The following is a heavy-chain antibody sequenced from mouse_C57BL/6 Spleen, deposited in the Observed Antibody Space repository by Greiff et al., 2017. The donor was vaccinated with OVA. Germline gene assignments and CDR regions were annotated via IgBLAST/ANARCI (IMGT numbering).Heavy chain of an antibody. CDR3: ARNWDEAY. CDR2: ISDGGSYT. Sequence: EVKLQESGGGLVKPGGSLKLSCAASGFTFSSYAMSWVRQTPEKRLEWVATISDGGSYTYYPDNVKGRFTISRDNAKNNLYLQMSHLKSEDTAMYYCARNWDEAYWGQGTLVTVSA. D-gene: IGHD4-1*01. J-gene: IGHJ3*01. V-gene: IGHV5-4*03. CDR1: GFTFSSYA.